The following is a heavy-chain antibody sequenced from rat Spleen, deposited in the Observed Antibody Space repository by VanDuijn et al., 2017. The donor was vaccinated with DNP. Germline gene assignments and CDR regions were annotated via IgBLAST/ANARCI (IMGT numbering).Heavy chain of an antibody. D-gene: IGHD4-3*01. CDR3: VRWNSGHFDY. Sequence: EVQLVESGGDLVRPGRSLRLSCVASGFTFNNYWMTWVRQAPAKGLEWVAYIGSAAYAPYYGDSVKGRFTISRDNAKSTLYLQMNSLRSEDMATYYCVRWNSGHFDYWGQGVMVTVSS. CDR2: IGSAAYAP. J-gene: IGHJ2*01. V-gene: IGHV5-31*01. CDR1: GFTFNNYW.